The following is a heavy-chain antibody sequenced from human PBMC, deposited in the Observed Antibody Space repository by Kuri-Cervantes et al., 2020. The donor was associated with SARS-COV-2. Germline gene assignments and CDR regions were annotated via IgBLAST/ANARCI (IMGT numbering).Heavy chain of an antibody. J-gene: IGHJ5*02. CDR2: IKQDGSEK. CDR1: GFTFSSYW. CDR3: ARVRQQLVLGWFDP. V-gene: IGHV3-7*01. Sequence: GESLKISCAASGFTFSSYWMSWVRQAPGKGLEWVANIKQDGSEKYYVDSVKGRFTISRDNAKNSLYLHMNSLRAEDTAVYYCARVRQQLVLGWFDPWGQGTLVTVSS. D-gene: IGHD6-13*01.